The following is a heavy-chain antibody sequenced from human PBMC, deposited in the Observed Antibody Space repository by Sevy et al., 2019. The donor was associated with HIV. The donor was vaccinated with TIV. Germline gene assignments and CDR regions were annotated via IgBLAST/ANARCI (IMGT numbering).Heavy chain of an antibody. V-gene: IGHV4-39*01. CDR1: GGSISSSSYY. Sequence: SETLSLTCTVSGGSISSSSYYWGWIRQPPGKGLEGIGSIYYSGSTYYNPSLKSRVTISVDTSKNQFSLKLSSVTAADTAVYYCARPSFVFKDFDYWGQGTLVTVSS. CDR3: ARPSFVFKDFDY. J-gene: IGHJ4*02. D-gene: IGHD6-6*01. CDR2: IYYSGST.